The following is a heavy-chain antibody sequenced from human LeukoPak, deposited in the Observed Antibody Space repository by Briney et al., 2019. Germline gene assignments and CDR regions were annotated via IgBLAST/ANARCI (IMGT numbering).Heavy chain of an antibody. J-gene: IGHJ5*02. CDR2: MNPNSGNT. CDR3: ARTYCSSTSCYSSIDNWFDP. Sequence: ASVKVSYKASGYTFTSYDINWVRQATGQGLEWMGWMNPNSGNTGYAQKFQGRVTMTRNTSISTAYMELSSLRSEDTAVYYCARTYCSSTSCYSSIDNWFDPWGQGTLVTVSS. V-gene: IGHV1-8*01. CDR1: GYTFTSYD. D-gene: IGHD2-2*01.